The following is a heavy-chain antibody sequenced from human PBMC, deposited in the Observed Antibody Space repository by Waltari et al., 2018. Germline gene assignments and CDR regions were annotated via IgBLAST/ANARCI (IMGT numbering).Heavy chain of an antibody. V-gene: IGHV4-34*01. CDR3: ARDGDYGDYSFDY. J-gene: IGHJ4*02. CDR1: GGSFSGYY. Sequence: QVQLQQWGAGLFKPSETLSLTCAVYGGSFSGYYWSWIRQPPGKGLEWIGEINHSGSTNYNPSLKSRVTISVDTSKNQFSLKLSSVTAADTAVYYCARDGDYGDYSFDYWGQGTLVTVSS. D-gene: IGHD4-17*01. CDR2: INHSGST.